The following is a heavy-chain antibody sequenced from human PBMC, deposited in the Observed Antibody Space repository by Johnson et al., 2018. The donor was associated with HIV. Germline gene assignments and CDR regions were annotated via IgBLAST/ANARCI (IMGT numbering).Heavy chain of an antibody. Sequence: QVQLVESGGGLVQPGGSLRLSCAASGFTFSSYAMSWVRQAPGKGLEWVAVIWYDGSNKYYADSVKGRFTISRDNSKNTLYLQMNSLRADDTAVYYCAKDLRVFDWFNAYDAFDIWGQGTMVTVSS. CDR1: GFTFSSYA. V-gene: IGHV3-33*06. D-gene: IGHD3-9*01. CDR3: AKDLRVFDWFNAYDAFDI. J-gene: IGHJ3*02. CDR2: IWYDGSNK.